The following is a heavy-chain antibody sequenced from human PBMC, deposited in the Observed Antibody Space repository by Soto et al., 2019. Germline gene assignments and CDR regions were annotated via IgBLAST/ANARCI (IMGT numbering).Heavy chain of an antibody. J-gene: IGHJ4*02. Sequence: EVQLVESGGGLVQPGRSLRLSCAASGFTFDDYAMHWVRQAPGKGLEWVSGISWNSGSIGYADSVKGRFTISRDNAKNPLYLQMNSLRAEDTALYYCAKGGGAYSRAPFDYWGQGTLVTVSS. V-gene: IGHV3-9*01. CDR1: GFTFDDYA. D-gene: IGHD1-26*01. CDR3: AKGGGAYSRAPFDY. CDR2: ISWNSGSI.